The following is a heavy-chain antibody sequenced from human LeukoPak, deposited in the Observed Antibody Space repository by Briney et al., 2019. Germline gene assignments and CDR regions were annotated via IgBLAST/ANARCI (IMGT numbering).Heavy chain of an antibody. D-gene: IGHD4-23*01. V-gene: IGHV4-30-4*01. J-gene: IGHJ4*02. Sequence: SETLPLTCTVSGGSISSGDYYWSWIRQPPGKGLERIGYIYYSGSTYYNPSLKSRVTISVDTSKNQFSLKLSSVTAADTAVYYCAREPDDYGGNSGWGYFDYWGQGTLVTVSS. CDR1: GGSISSGDYY. CDR2: IYYSGST. CDR3: AREPDDYGGNSGWGYFDY.